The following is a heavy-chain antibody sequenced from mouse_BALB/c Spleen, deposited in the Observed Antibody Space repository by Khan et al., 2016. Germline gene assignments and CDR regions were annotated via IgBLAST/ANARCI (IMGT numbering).Heavy chain of an antibody. CDR3: ARDYYGSRWYFDV. V-gene: IGHV14-3*02. J-gene: IGHJ1*01. Sequence: VQLQQSGAELVKPGASVKLSCTVSGYNIKDTYMYWVKQRPEQGLEWSGGIVPANGSIKYDPNFQGKATITADTSSNPAYLQLNSLTSEDTADYYCARDYYGSRWYFDVWGAGTTVTVSS. CDR1: GYNIKDTY. D-gene: IGHD1-1*01. CDR2: IVPANGSI.